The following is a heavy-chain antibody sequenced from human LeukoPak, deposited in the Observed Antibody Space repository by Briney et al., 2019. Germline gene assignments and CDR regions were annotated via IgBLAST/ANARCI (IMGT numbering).Heavy chain of an antibody. D-gene: IGHD3-10*01. CDR3: ARAPHLWFGELPDAFDI. CDR2: ISSSSSTI. V-gene: IGHV3-48*04. Sequence: GGSLRLSCAASRFTFSSYSMNWVRQAPGKGLEWVSYISSSSSTIYYADSVKGRFTISRDNAKNSLYLQMNSLRAEDTAVYYCARAPHLWFGELPDAFDIWGQGTMVTVSS. CDR1: RFTFSSYS. J-gene: IGHJ3*02.